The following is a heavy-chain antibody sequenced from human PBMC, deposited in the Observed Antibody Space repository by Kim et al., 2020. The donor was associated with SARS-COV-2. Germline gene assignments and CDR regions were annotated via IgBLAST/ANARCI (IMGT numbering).Heavy chain of an antibody. V-gene: IGHV3-73*01. Sequence: AASVKGRFTISRDDSQNTAYLQMNSMKTEDTAVYYCTRPRPGIAAADHWGQGTLVTVSS. CDR3: TRPRPGIAAADH. J-gene: IGHJ4*02. D-gene: IGHD6-13*01.